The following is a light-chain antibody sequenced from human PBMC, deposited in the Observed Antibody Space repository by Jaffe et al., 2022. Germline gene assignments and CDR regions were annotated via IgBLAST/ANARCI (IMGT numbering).Light chain of an antibody. CDR3: QQFGDSPPYT. CDR1: QSVYSRY. V-gene: IGKV3-20*01. J-gene: IGKJ2*01. Sequence: EIVLTQSPGTLSLSPGERANFSCRASQSVYSRYLAWYQQKPGQAPRLLIYAATSRATGIPDRFSGSGFETDFTLTISSLEPEDSAVYYCQQFGDSPPYTFGQGTKLEI. CDR2: AAT.